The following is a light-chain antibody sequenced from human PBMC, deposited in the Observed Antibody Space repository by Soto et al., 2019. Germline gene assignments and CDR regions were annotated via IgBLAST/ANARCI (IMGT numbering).Light chain of an antibody. CDR3: QQYGNSPPGT. J-gene: IGKJ5*01. Sequence: ETVLTQSPGTLYFSPGERATLSCRASQSVDNSHVAWYQQRRGLPPRLLIYGASNRATGIPDRFSGSGSGADFTPTISRLEPEDFAVYFCQQYGNSPPGTFGQGTRL. CDR1: QSVDNSH. V-gene: IGKV3-20*01. CDR2: GAS.